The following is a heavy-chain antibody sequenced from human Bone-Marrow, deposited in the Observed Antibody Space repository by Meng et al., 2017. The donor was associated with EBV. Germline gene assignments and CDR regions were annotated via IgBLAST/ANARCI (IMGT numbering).Heavy chain of an antibody. Sequence: VRLVECGGGLVRPGGFLKLSCEGSGYTFSRYWMHWVRQVPGKGLLWVSRINEHGSITTYADSVKGRFTISRDNAKNTMYLQMNSLRDEDTGVYFCSRDLVGSADSWGQGTLVTVSS. CDR1: GYTFSRYW. V-gene: IGHV3-74*01. CDR2: INEHGSIT. J-gene: IGHJ4*02. CDR3: SRDLVGSADS. D-gene: IGHD3-16*01.